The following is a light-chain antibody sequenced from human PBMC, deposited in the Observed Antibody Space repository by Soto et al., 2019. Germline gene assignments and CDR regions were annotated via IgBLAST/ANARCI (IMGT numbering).Light chain of an antibody. CDR1: SSDVGSYNL. J-gene: IGLJ1*01. CDR2: EVS. CDR3: CSYAGSSTPLI. Sequence: SVLTQPGSVSGSPGQSIAISCKGTSSDVGSYNLVSWYQQHPGKAPKLMIYEVSKRPSGVSNRFSGSKSGNTASLTISGLQAEDEADYYCCSYAGSSTPLIFGTGTKVTVL. V-gene: IGLV2-23*02.